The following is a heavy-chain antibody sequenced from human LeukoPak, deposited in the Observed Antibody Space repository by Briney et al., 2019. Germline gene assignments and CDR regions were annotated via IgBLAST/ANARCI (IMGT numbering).Heavy chain of an antibody. V-gene: IGHV3-23*01. CDR1: GFTFSSYA. J-gene: IGHJ4*02. CDR3: ANGRTAMVLY. Sequence: SGGSLRLSCAASGFTFSSYAMSRVRQAPGKGLEWVSAISGSGGSTYYADSVKGRFTISRDNAKNSLYLQMNSLRAEDTAVYYCANGRTAMVLYWGQGTLVTVSS. D-gene: IGHD5-18*01. CDR2: ISGSGGST.